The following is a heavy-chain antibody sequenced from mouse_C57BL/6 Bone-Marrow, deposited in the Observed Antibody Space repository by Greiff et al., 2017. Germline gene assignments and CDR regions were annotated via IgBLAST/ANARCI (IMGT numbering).Heavy chain of an antibody. J-gene: IGHJ3*01. V-gene: IGHV1-69*01. Sequence: QVQLKESGAELVMPGASVKLSCKASGYTFTSYWMHWVKQRPGQGLAWIGEIDPSDSYTNYNQKFKGKSTLTVDKSSSTAYMQLSSLTSEDSAVYYCARDGYYPPWFAYWGQGTLVTVSA. D-gene: IGHD2-3*01. CDR2: IDPSDSYT. CDR3: ARDGYYPPWFAY. CDR1: GYTFTSYW.